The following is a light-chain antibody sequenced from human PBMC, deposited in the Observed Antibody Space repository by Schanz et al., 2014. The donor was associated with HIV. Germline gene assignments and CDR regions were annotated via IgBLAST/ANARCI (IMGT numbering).Light chain of an antibody. CDR3: QQYGSSPLT. J-gene: IGKJ4*01. V-gene: IGKV3-20*01. CDR2: AAS. Sequence: EFVLTQSPGTLSLSPGQRATLSCRASQSVSSNYLAWYQQKPSQAPRLLIYAASSRATGIPDRFSGSGSGTDFTLIISRLEPEDFAVYYCQQYGSSPLTFGGGTKVDIK. CDR1: QSVSSNY.